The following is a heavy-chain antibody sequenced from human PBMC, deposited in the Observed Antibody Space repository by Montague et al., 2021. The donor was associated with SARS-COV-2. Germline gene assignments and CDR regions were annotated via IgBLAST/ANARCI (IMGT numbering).Heavy chain of an antibody. J-gene: IGHJ4*02. CDR1: GESFSGFF. CDR3: ARWDPQTSTVISLRGKSANDY. D-gene: IGHD4-11*01. CDR2: INDRGVTNY. V-gene: IGHV4-34*01. Sequence: SETLSLTCAVYGESFSGFFWSWIRQPPGKGLEWIAEINDRGVTNYNYNPSLGSRVTISADTSKNQFSLKLRSVTAADTAVYYCARWDPQTSTVISLRGKSANDYWGQGTLVTVSS.